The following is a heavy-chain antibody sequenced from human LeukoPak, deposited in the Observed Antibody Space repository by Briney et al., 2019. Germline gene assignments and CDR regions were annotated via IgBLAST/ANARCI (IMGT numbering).Heavy chain of an antibody. CDR2: IKQDGSEK. J-gene: IGHJ4*02. V-gene: IGHV3-7*01. D-gene: IGHD2-15*01. CDR3: AREGYCSGGICSYDN. CDR1: GFTFSNYW. Sequence: GGSLRLSCAASGFTFSNYWMNWVRQAPGKGLEWVARIKQDGSEKYYVESVKGRFTISRDNAEKSVYLQMDSLRAEDTAVYYCAREGYCSGGICSYDNWGQGTLVTVSS.